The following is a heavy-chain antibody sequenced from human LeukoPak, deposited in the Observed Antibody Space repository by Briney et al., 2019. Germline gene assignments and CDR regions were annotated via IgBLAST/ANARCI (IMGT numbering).Heavy chain of an antibody. CDR1: GFTFSSYA. J-gene: IGHJ4*02. D-gene: IGHD6-13*01. V-gene: IGHV3-23*01. CDR3: AKGSDSRIAAAADYFDY. Sequence: PGGSLRLSCSASGFTFSSYAMSWVRQAPGKGLEWVSAIGGSGGTAYYADSVKGRFTISRDNSKNTLYLQMNSLRAEDTAVYYCAKGSDSRIAAAADYFDYWGQGTLVTVSS. CDR2: IGGSGGTA.